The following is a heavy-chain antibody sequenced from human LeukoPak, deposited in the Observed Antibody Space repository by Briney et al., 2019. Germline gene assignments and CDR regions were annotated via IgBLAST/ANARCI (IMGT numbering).Heavy chain of an antibody. V-gene: IGHV4-61*02. CDR3: ARTYSYGFYYYYMDV. CDR1: GGSISSGSYY. J-gene: IGHJ6*03. D-gene: IGHD5-18*01. Sequence: PSQTLSLTCTVSGGSISSGSYYWSWIRQPAGKGLEWTGRIYTSGSTNYNPSLKSRVTISVDTSKNQFSLKLSSVTAADTAVYYCARTYSYGFYYYYMDVWGKGTTVTVSS. CDR2: IYTSGST.